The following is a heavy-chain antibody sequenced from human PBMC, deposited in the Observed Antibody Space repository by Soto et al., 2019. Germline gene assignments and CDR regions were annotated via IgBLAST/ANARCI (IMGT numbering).Heavy chain of an antibody. D-gene: IGHD3-9*01. J-gene: IGHJ4*02. Sequence: GSLRLSCAASGFAFSSYGMHWVRQAPGKGLEWVAVISYDGSNKYYADSVKGRFTISRDNSKNTLYLQMNSLRAEDTAVYYCAKGQLRYFDWLFFDYWGQGTLVTVSS. CDR2: ISYDGSNK. CDR3: AKGQLRYFDWLFFDY. CDR1: GFAFSSYG. V-gene: IGHV3-30*18.